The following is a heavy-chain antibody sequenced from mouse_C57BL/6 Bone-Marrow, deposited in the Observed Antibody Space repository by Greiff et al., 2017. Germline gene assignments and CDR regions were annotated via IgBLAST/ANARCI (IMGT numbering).Heavy chain of an antibody. CDR3: VRKGAYRDFDY. Sequence: VQLQQSGAELARPGASVKLSCKASGYTFTSYGISWVKQRTGQGLEWIGEIYPRSGNTYYNEKFKGKATLTADTSSSTAYMQLRSLTSEVTAVYFCVRKGAYRDFDYWGQGTTLTVSS. CDR2: IYPRSGNT. V-gene: IGHV1-81*01. D-gene: IGHD5-1-1*01. CDR1: GYTFTSYG. J-gene: IGHJ2*01.